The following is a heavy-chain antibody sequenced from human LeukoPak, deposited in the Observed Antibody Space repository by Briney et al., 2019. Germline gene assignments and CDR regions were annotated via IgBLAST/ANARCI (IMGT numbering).Heavy chain of an antibody. V-gene: IGHV3-72*01. J-gene: IGHJ3*02. CDR3: SRVWFGGLGWAFDI. CDR2: TRNKANSYTT. D-gene: IGHD3-10*01. CDR1: GFTFSDHY. Sequence: SGGSLRLSCATSGFTFSDHYMDWVRQAPGKGLDWVGRTRNKANSYTTDYAASVKGRFTISRDDSKNSLYLEMNSLKTEDTAVYYCSRVWFGGLGWAFDIWGQGTMVTVSS.